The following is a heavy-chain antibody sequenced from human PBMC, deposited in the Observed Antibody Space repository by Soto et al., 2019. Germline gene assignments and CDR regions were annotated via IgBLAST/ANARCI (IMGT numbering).Heavy chain of an antibody. D-gene: IGHD5-12*01. J-gene: IGHJ3*02. CDR3: ARGRIAATIDSANDAFDI. Sequence: GASVKVSCKASGYTFTSYGISWVRQAPGQGLEWMGWISAYNGDTNYAQKLQGRVTMTTDTSTSTAYMELRSLRSDDTAVYYCARGRIAATIDSANDAFDIWGQGTMVTVSS. CDR1: GYTFTSYG. V-gene: IGHV1-18*01. CDR2: ISAYNGDT.